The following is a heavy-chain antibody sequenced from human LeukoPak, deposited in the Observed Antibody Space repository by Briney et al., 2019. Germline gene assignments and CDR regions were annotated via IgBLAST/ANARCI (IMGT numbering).Heavy chain of an antibody. J-gene: IGHJ6*02. CDR2: ISGSGGST. V-gene: IGHV3-23*01. D-gene: IGHD3-3*01. Sequence: GGSLRLSCAASGFTFSSYAMSWVRQAPGKGLEWLSAISGSGGSTYYADSVKGRFTISRDNSKNTLYLQMNSLRAEDTAVYYCAKDQGGNYDFWSGRKDYYYYGMDVWGQGTTVTVSS. CDR3: AKDQGGNYDFWSGRKDYYYYGMDV. CDR1: GFTFSSYA.